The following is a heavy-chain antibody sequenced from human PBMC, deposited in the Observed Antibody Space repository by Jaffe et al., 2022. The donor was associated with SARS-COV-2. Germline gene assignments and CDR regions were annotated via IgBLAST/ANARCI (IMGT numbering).Heavy chain of an antibody. D-gene: IGHD4-17*01. CDR3: ARETSDYGDYGPFDY. J-gene: IGHJ4*02. CDR2: IKQDGSEK. V-gene: IGHV3-7*01. Sequence: EVQLVESGGGLVQPGGSLRLSCAASGFTFSSYWMSWVRQAPGKGLEWVANIKQDGSEKYYVDSVKGRFTISRDNAKNSLYLQMNSLRAEDTAVYYCARETSDYGDYGPFDYWGQGTLVTVSS. CDR1: GFTFSSYW.